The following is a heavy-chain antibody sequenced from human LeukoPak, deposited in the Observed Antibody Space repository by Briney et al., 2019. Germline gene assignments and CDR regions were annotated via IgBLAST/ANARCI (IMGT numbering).Heavy chain of an antibody. V-gene: IGHV1-3*01. CDR1: GYTFTSYA. D-gene: IGHD3-22*01. CDR3: ARSSVRVYDSSGYYSPPNF. Sequence: ASVKVSCKASGYTFTSYAMHWVRQAPGQRLEWMGWINAGNGNTKYSQKFQGRVTITRDTSASTAYMELSSLRSEDTAVYYCARSSVRVYDSSGYYSPPNFWGQGTLVTVPS. CDR2: INAGNGNT. J-gene: IGHJ4*02.